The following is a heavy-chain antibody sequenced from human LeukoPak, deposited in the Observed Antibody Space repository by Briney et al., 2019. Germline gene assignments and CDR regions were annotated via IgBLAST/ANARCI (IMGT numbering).Heavy chain of an antibody. D-gene: IGHD3-22*01. V-gene: IGHV1-18*01. CDR2: ISADNGNT. CDR3: ARECDYDSSGSDY. CDR1: GYTFTSYA. Sequence: GDSVKVSCKASGYTFTSYAISWVRQAPGQGLEWMGWISADNGNTDYAQRFQGRVTMTTDTSTSTAYMELRSLRSDDTAVYYCARECDYDSSGSDYWGQGTLVTVSS. J-gene: IGHJ4*02.